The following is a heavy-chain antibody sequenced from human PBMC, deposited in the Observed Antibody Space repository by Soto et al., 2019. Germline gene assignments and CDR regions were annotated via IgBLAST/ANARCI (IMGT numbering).Heavy chain of an antibody. CDR2: IYYNGNT. J-gene: IGHJ4*02. CDR1: GGSISSGYY. V-gene: IGHV4-31*11. Sequence: QVQLQESGPGLVKPSQTLSLTCAVSGGSISSGYYWSWIRQHPGKGLEWIGYIYYNGNTYYNPSLRSRVTISVDTSENQFSLTLTSVTAADTAMYYCERRVGLQFFDSWGQGILVTVSS. CDR3: ERRVGLQFFDS. D-gene: IGHD4-4*01.